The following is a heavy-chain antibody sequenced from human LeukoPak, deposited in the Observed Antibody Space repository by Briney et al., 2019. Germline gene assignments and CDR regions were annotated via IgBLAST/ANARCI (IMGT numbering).Heavy chain of an antibody. D-gene: IGHD4-17*01. Sequence: PGGSLRLSCAASGFTFSSYGMHWVRQAPGKGLEWVAVISYDGSNKYYADSVKGRFTISRDNSKNTLYLQMNSLRAEDTAVYYCAKDRDYGDYENWGQGNLVTVSS. CDR1: GFTFSSYG. CDR3: AKDRDYGDYEN. V-gene: IGHV3-30*18. CDR2: ISYDGSNK. J-gene: IGHJ4*02.